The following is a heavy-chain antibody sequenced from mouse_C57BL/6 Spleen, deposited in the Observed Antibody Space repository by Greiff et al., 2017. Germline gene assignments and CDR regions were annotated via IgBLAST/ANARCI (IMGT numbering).Heavy chain of an antibody. V-gene: IGHV1-81*01. CDR3: ARRGITTVVRYFDV. CDR1: GYTFTSYG. D-gene: IGHD1-1*01. J-gene: IGHJ1*03. Sequence: VQLQESGAELARPGASVKLSCKASGYTFTSYGISWVKQRTGQGLEWIGEIYPRSGNTYYNEKFKGKATLTADKSSSTAYMELRSLTSEDSAVYFCARRGITTVVRYFDVWGTGTTLTVSS. CDR2: IYPRSGNT.